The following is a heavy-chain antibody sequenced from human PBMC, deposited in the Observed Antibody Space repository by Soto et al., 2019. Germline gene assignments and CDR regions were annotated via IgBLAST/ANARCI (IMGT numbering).Heavy chain of an antibody. Sequence: QVQLVQSGAEVKRPGSSVQVSCEASGGTFSSLGFTWVRQAPGQGLEWLGGIIPISGRTTFAPKFLGRVTITADESTRTTYMELTALTSDDTAIYYCATRGTQGRWLEFADYWGQGTLVTVSS. CDR1: GGTFSSLG. D-gene: IGHD5-12*01. CDR2: IIPISGRT. J-gene: IGHJ4*02. V-gene: IGHV1-69*01. CDR3: ATRGTQGRWLEFADY.